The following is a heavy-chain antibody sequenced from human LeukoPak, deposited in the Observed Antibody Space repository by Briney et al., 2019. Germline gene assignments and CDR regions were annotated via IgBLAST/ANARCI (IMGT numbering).Heavy chain of an antibody. Sequence: PSETLSLTCTVSSGSISSYYWSWIRQPPGKGLEWIGYIYYSGSTNYNPSLKSRVTISVDTSKNQFSLKLSSVTAADTAVYYCAGGKQWLAFDYWGQGTLVTVSS. CDR2: IYYSGST. CDR1: SGSISSYY. CDR3: AGGKQWLAFDY. J-gene: IGHJ4*02. V-gene: IGHV4-59*01. D-gene: IGHD6-19*01.